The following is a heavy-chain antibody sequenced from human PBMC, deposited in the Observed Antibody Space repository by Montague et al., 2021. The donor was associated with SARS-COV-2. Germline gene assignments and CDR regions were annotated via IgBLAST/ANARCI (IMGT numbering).Heavy chain of an antibody. J-gene: IGHJ6*02. CDR3: AGGPVATYYYGMDV. CDR1: GGSISSGSYY. V-gene: IGHV4-61*02. CDR2: IYTSGST. D-gene: IGHD2-2*01. Sequence: TLSLTCTVSGGSISSGSYYWSWIRQPAGKGLEWIGRIYTSGSTNYNPSLKSRVTISVDTSKNQFSLKLSSVTAADTAVYYCAGGPVATYYYGMDVWGQGTTVTVSS.